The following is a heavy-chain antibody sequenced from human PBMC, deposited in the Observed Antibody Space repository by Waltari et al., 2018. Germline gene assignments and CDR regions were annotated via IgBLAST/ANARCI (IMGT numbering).Heavy chain of an antibody. V-gene: IGHV4-59*01. CDR3: AREQVRGFFDYYYMDV. Sequence: QVQLQESGPGLVKPSETLSLTCTVSGGSISSYYWSWIRQPPGKGLEWIGYIYYSGSTNYNPSLKSRVTISVDTSKNQFSLKLSSVTAADTAVYYCAREQVRGFFDYYYMDVWGKGTTVTVSS. CDR2: IYYSGST. CDR1: GGSISSYY. D-gene: IGHD3-3*01. J-gene: IGHJ6*03.